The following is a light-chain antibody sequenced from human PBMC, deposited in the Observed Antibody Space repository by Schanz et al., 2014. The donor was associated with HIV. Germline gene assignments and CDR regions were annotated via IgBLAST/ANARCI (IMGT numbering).Light chain of an antibody. CDR1: NSDIGGHDY. CDR2: DVT. Sequence: QSALTQPATVSGSPGQSITVSCTGTNSDIGGHDYVSWYQQHPDKAPKLLIYDVTHQPSVIPSRFSGSKSGNSAFLTISGLQAEDEADYYCSSKRSGDTTPFVFGSGTKLTVL. CDR3: SSKRSGDTTPFV. V-gene: IGLV2-14*03. J-gene: IGLJ1*01.